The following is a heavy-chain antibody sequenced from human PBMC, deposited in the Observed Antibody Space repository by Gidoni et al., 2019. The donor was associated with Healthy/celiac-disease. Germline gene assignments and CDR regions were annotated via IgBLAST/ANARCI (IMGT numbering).Heavy chain of an antibody. CDR1: GFPFSSYS. D-gene: IGHD4-4*01. V-gene: IGHV3-21*01. Sequence: EVQLVESGGGLVKPGGSLRLSCAASGFPFSSYSMNWVRQAPGKGLEWVSSISSSSSYIYYADSVKGRFTISRDNAKNSLYLQMNSLRAEDTAVYYCATHFTVTTDRARDYWGQGTLVTVSS. CDR2: ISSSSSYI. J-gene: IGHJ4*02. CDR3: ATHFTVTTDRARDY.